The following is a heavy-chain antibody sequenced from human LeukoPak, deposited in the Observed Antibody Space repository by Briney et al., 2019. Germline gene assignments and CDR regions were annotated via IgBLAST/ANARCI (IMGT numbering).Heavy chain of an antibody. Sequence: SETLSLTCTVSGDSITGSSYYWGWIRQPPGKGLEWIGSMYYSGSTYSNPSLKSRVTISADTSKNQFSLKLKSVTAADTAVYYCARQYYDSTGYYYFDYWAQGTLVTVSS. CDR3: ARQYYDSTGYYYFDY. J-gene: IGHJ4*02. V-gene: IGHV4-39*01. CDR2: MYYSGST. D-gene: IGHD3-22*01. CDR1: GDSITGSSYY.